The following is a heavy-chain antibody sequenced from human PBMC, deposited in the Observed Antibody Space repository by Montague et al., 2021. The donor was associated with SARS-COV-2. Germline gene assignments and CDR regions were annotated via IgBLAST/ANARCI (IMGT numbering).Heavy chain of an antibody. CDR1: GGSFSGYY. Sequence: SETLSLTCAVYGGSFSGYYWTWIRQSPGKGLEWIAEINHSGTTNYNFNPSLRSRVTISVDTSKSQFSLKLSSMTAADTGVYYCARWDPQTLTLIGLRGKSASDXWGQGTLVTVSS. CDR2: INHSGTT. CDR3: ARWDPQTLTLIGLRGKSASDX. D-gene: IGHD4-23*01. V-gene: IGHV4-34*01. J-gene: IGHJ4*02.